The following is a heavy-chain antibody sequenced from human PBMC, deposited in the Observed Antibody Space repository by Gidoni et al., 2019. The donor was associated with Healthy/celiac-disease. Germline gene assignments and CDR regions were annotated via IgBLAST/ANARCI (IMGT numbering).Heavy chain of an antibody. Sequence: QVQLQQWGAGLLKPSETLSLTCAVYGGSFSGYYWSWIRQPPGKGLEWIGEINHSGSTNYNPSLKSRVTISVDTSKNQFSLKLSSVTAADTAVYYCAGDSDSSGYYIDYWGQGTLVTVSS. CDR1: GGSFSGYY. CDR2: INHSGST. D-gene: IGHD3-22*01. J-gene: IGHJ4*02. V-gene: IGHV4-34*01. CDR3: AGDSDSSGYYIDY.